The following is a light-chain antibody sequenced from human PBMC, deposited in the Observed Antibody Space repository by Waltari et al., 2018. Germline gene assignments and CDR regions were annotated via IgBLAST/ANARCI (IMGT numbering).Light chain of an antibody. CDR3: SSQTLDGLVL. CDR1: GSAVGASDS. J-gene: IGLJ2*01. Sequence: QSALTQPASVSGSPGQSITISCSGVGSAVGASDSVSWHQHHPGKAPQIIIYDVTNRPSGVSDRFSASKAANTASLTISRLQPEDEADYYCSSQTLDGLVLFGGGTRLTVL. V-gene: IGLV2-14*03. CDR2: DVT.